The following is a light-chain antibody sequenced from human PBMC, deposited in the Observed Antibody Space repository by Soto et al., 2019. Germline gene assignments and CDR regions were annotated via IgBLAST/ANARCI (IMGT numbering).Light chain of an antibody. V-gene: IGKV3-15*01. CDR2: DAS. J-gene: IGKJ1*01. CDR3: QKYDNWPET. CDR1: QSVGHN. Sequence: ESVMTQSPATLSVSPGERATLSCRASQSVGHNLAWYQHKPGQAPRLLIYDASIRATGIPARFSGSGSGTEFTLTISSLQSEDFAVYFCQKYDNWPETFGQGTKV.